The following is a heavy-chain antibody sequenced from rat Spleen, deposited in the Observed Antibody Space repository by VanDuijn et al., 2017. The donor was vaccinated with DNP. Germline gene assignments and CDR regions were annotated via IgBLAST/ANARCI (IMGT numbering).Heavy chain of an antibody. Sequence: EVQLVESGGGLVQPGNSLKLSCANSGFTFSTAWMYWYRQFPEKRLEWVARIKAKSNDYATDYTESVKGRFTISRDDSKSSIYLQMNNLKEEDTAIYYCAAPSYWGQGVMVTVSS. J-gene: IGHJ2*01. CDR1: GFTFSTAW. CDR3: AAPSY. CDR2: IKAKSNDYAT. V-gene: IGHV6-6*01.